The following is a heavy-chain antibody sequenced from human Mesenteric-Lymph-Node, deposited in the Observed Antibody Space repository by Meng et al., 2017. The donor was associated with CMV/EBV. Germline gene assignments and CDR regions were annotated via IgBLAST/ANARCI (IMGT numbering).Heavy chain of an antibody. Sequence: QVQLVQLGVEVKKLGSSVTVSCKASGGTFSSYTISWVRQDPGQGLEWMGRIIPILGIANYAQKFQGRVTITADKSTSTAYMELSSLRSEDTAVYYCAGGIAAAGSRWFDPWGQGTLVTVSS. CDR3: AGGIAAAGSRWFDP. CDR2: IIPILGIA. V-gene: IGHV1-69*02. CDR1: GGTFSSYT. J-gene: IGHJ5*02. D-gene: IGHD6-13*01.